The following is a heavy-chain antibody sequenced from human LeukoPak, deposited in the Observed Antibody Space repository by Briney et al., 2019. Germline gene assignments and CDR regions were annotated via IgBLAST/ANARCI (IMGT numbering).Heavy chain of an antibody. CDR1: GYIFTGYF. J-gene: IGHJ4*02. CDR3: ARFGYGGYDWRAFDY. V-gene: IGHV1-2*02. Sequence: ASVKVSCKASGYIFTGYFLHWVRQAPGQGLEWMGWINPNSGATKYAERFQGRVTMTRDTSISTAYMELTRLRFDDRAVYYCARFGYGGYDWRAFDYWGQGTLVTVSS. D-gene: IGHD5-12*01. CDR2: INPNSGAT.